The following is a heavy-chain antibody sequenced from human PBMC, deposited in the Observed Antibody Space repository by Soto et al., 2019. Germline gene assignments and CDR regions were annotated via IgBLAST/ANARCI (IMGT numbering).Heavy chain of an antibody. V-gene: IGHV4-59*08. Sequence: SETLSLTCTVSGGSISSYYWSWIRQPPGKGLEWIGYIYYSGSTNYNPSLKSRVTISVDTSKNQFSLKLSSVTAADTVVYYCARHIEGRGVTVFSYYYGMDVWGQGTTVTVSS. CDR2: IYYSGST. CDR3: ARHIEGRGVTVFSYYYGMDV. D-gene: IGHD3-10*01. CDR1: GGSISSYY. J-gene: IGHJ6*02.